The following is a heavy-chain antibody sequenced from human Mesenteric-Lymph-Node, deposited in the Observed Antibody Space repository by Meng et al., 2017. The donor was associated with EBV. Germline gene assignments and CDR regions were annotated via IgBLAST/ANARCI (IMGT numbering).Heavy chain of an antibody. CDR3: ARRGIAEGFDF. Sequence: QLHPQESGSGLVKPSQTLSLTCAVSGGSVSSGGYSWSWIRQPPGKGLEWIGYIYHFGSPNYNPSLKSRVTISVDRSKNQFSLNLTSMTAADTAVYYCARRGIAEGFDFWGQGTLVTVSS. CDR1: GGSVSSGGYS. J-gene: IGHJ4*02. CDR2: IYHFGSP. V-gene: IGHV4-30-2*01.